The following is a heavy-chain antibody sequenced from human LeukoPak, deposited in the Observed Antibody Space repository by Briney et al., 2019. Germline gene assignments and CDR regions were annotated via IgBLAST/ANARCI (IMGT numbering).Heavy chain of an antibody. CDR1: GYTFTGYY. V-gene: IGHV1-2*02. D-gene: IGHD1-7*01. CDR2: INPNSGGT. CDR3: ARSRGLELLRFDY. J-gene: IGHJ4*02. Sequence: ASVKVSCKVSGYTFTGYYMHWVRQAPGQGLEWMGWINPNSGGTNYAQKFQGRVTMTRDTSISTAYMELSRLRSDDTAVYYCARSRGLELLRFDYWGQGTLVTVSS.